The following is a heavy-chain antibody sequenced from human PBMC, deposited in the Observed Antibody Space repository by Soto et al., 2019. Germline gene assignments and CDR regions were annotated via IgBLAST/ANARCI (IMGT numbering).Heavy chain of an antibody. D-gene: IGHD6-13*01. CDR3: ARWNWQQLVFDY. CDR1: GFTFSSSD. CDR2: IGSAGDP. Sequence: GGSLRLSCAASGFTFSSSDMHWVRQATGKGLEWVSGIGSAGDPYYAGSVKGRFTISRENAKNSLYLQMNSLRAGDTAVYYCARWNWQQLVFDYWGQGTLVTVSS. V-gene: IGHV3-13*05. J-gene: IGHJ4*02.